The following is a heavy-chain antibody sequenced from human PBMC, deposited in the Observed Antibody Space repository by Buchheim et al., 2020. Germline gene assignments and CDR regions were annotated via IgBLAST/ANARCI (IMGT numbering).Heavy chain of an antibody. CDR3: ARARRDNAFDI. CDR1: GFTFSSYS. J-gene: IGHJ3*02. Sequence: EVQLVESGGGLVKPGGSLRLSCAASGFTFSSYSMNWVRQAPGKGLEWVSSISRSSSYIYYADSVKGRFTISRDNAKNTLYPQMNSLRAEDTAVYYCARARRDNAFDIWGQGT. CDR2: ISRSSSYI. V-gene: IGHV3-21*01.